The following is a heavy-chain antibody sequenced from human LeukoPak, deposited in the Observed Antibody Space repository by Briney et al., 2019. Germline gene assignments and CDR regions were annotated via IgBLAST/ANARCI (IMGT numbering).Heavy chain of an antibody. CDR3: AREVIAVAGSTYYYYGMDV. CDR1: GFTFSSYW. CDR2: IWYDGSNK. D-gene: IGHD6-19*01. V-gene: IGHV3-33*08. Sequence: GGSLRLSCAASGFTFSSYWMSWVRQAPGKGLEWVAVIWYDGSNKYYADSVKGRFTISRDNSKNTLYLQMNSLRAEDTAVYYCAREVIAVAGSTYYYYGMDVWGQGTTVTVSS. J-gene: IGHJ6*02.